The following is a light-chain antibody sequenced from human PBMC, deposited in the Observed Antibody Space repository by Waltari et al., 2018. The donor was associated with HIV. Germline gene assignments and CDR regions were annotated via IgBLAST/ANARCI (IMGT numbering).Light chain of an antibody. J-gene: IGLJ2*01. Sequence: QSALTQPASMSGSPGQSITISCAGTRSDIGDYNFVSWFQQHPGKAPKLIFHDVSHSVSEGSDRFSASKSGNTASLTIAGLQPEDEADYYGSSYSSSNTVVFGGGTKLTVL. CDR1: RSDIGDYNF. CDR3: SSYSSSNTVV. CDR2: DVS. V-gene: IGLV2-14*03.